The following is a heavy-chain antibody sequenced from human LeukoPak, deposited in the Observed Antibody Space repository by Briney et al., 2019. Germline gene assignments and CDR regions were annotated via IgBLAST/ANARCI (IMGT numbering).Heavy chain of an antibody. D-gene: IGHD2-2*01. CDR1: GFTFSSYA. CDR3: AKESLGYCSRTTCYPETN. V-gene: IGHV3-23*01. CDR2: ISSGSST. J-gene: IGHJ4*02. Sequence: GGSLRLSCAASGFTFSSYAMSWVRQAPGKGLEWVSAISSGSSTYYADSVKGRFTISRDNSKNTLYLQMNSLRAEDTAVYYCAKESLGYCSRTTCYPETNWGQGTLVTVSS.